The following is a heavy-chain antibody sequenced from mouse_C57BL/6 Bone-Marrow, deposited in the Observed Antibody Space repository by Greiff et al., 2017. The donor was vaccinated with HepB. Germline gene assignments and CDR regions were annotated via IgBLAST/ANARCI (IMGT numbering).Heavy chain of an antibody. Sequence: VQLQQSGPVLVKPGASVKMSCKASGYTFTDYYMNWVKQSHGKSLEWIGVINPYNGGTSYNQKFKGKATLTVDKSSSTAYMELNSLTSEDSAVYYGAKKGAWDPAWFAYWGQGTLVTVSA. D-gene: IGHD4-1*01. CDR3: AKKGAWDPAWFAY. V-gene: IGHV1-19*01. J-gene: IGHJ3*01. CDR1: GYTFTDYY. CDR2: INPYNGGT.